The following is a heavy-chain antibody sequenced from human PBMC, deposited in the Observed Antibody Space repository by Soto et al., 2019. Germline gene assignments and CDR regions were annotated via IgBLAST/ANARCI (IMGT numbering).Heavy chain of an antibody. D-gene: IGHD1-1*01. CDR1: GFSLSTLGAG. Sequence: QITLKESGPTLVKPTQVLTLTCSFSGFSLSTLGAGVGWVRQPPGKALEWLALIYWDDDRQYSPSLKTRLTSAQDTSKHQVVLTLTNMDPVDTGTYFCAHTRLTTGANAFDVWGQGTIVTVSS. J-gene: IGHJ3*01. CDR2: IYWDDDR. CDR3: AHTRLTTGANAFDV. V-gene: IGHV2-5*02.